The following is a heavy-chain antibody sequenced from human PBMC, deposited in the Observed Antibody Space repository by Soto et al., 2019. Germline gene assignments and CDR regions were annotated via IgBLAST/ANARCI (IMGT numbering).Heavy chain of an antibody. CDR3: ARFNYGDYVGAFDY. V-gene: IGHV4-4*02. CDR2: IYHSGST. J-gene: IGHJ4*02. D-gene: IGHD4-17*01. CDR1: SGSISSSNW. Sequence: SETLSLTCAVSSGSISSSNWWSWVRQPPGKGLEWIGEIYHSGSTNYNPSLKSRVTISVDKSKNQFSLKLSSVTAADTAVYYCARFNYGDYVGAFDYWGQGTLVTVSS.